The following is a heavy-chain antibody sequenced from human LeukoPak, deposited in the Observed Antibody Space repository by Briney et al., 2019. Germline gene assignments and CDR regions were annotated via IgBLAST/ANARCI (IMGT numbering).Heavy chain of an antibody. J-gene: IGHJ4*02. CDR2: IYPGDSDT. Sequence: GESLKISCKGSGYSFTSYWIGWVHQMPGKGLEWMGIIYPGDSDTRYSPSFQGQVTISADKSISTAYLQWSSLKASDTAMYYCARQAAYYYDSSGYYYAGYWGQGTLVTVSS. CDR1: GYSFTSYW. V-gene: IGHV5-51*07. D-gene: IGHD3-22*01. CDR3: ARQAAYYYDSSGYYYAGY.